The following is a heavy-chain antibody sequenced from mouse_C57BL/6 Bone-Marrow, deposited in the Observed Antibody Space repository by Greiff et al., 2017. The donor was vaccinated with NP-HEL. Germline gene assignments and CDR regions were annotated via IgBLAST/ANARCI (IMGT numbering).Heavy chain of an antibody. CDR3: ARRGYYGSSYVYAMDY. CDR1: GFTFSSYG. Sequence: EVKLMESGGDLVKPGGSLKLSCAASGFTFSSYGMSWVRQTPDKRLEWVATISSGGSYTYYPDSVKGRFTISRDNAKNTLYLQMSSLKSEDTAMYYCARRGYYGSSYVYAMDYWGQGTSVTVSS. D-gene: IGHD1-1*01. J-gene: IGHJ4*01. V-gene: IGHV5-6*01. CDR2: ISSGGSYT.